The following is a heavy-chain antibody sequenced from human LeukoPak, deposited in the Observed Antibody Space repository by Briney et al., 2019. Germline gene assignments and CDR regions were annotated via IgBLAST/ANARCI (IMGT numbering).Heavy chain of an antibody. Sequence: SVKVSCKASGGTFSSYAISWVRQAPGQGLEWMGGIIPIFGTANYAQKFQGRVMITTDESTSTAYMELSSLRSEDTAVYYCARSSIGWLQFGGFDYWGQGTLVTVSS. CDR2: IIPIFGTA. V-gene: IGHV1-69*05. J-gene: IGHJ4*02. CDR3: ARSSIGWLQFGGFDY. CDR1: GGTFSSYA. D-gene: IGHD5-24*01.